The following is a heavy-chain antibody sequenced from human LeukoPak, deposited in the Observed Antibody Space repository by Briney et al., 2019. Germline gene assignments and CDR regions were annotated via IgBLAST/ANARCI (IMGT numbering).Heavy chain of an antibody. CDR3: ARVGRYCSNGVCYVDYCYYYYMDV. CDR2: IYSGGST. CDR1: GFTVSSNY. D-gene: IGHD2-8*01. J-gene: IGHJ6*03. Sequence: GGSLRLSCAASGFTVSSNYMSWVRQAPGKGLEWVSVIYSGGSTYYADSVKGRFTISRDNSKNTLYLQMNSLRAEDTAVYYCARVGRYCSNGVCYVDYCYYYYMDVWGKGTTVTVSS. V-gene: IGHV3-66*02.